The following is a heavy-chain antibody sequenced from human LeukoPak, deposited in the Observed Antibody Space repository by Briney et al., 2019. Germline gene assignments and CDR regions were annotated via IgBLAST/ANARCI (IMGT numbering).Heavy chain of an antibody. D-gene: IGHD3-3*01. J-gene: IGHJ3*02. CDR3: AREADFGVVIGAFDI. Sequence: GGPLRLSCAASGFTFSSYAMHWVRQAPGKGLEWVAVISYDGSNKYYADSVKGRFTISRDNSKNTLYLQMNSLRAEDTAVYYCAREADFGVVIGAFDIWGQGTMVTVSS. V-gene: IGHV3-30-3*01. CDR1: GFTFSSYA. CDR2: ISYDGSNK.